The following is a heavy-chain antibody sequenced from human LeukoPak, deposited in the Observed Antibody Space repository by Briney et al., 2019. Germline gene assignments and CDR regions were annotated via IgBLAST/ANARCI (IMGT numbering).Heavy chain of an antibody. CDR2: IKPDGSEK. D-gene: IGHD3-10*01. CDR1: EFTFSNYW. Sequence: GGSLRLSCEASEFTFSNYWMNWVRQAPGKGLEWVASIKPDGSEKYYVDSVRGRFTISRDNAKNSLYLQMSSLRAEDTAVYYCLAGGGYWGLGTLVTVSS. CDR3: LAGGGY. V-gene: IGHV3-7*01. J-gene: IGHJ4*02.